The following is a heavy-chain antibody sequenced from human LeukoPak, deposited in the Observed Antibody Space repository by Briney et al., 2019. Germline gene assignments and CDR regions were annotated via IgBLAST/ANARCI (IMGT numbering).Heavy chain of an antibody. D-gene: IGHD2-2*01. J-gene: IGHJ6*03. CDR3: ARGWVPSLSYYYMDV. V-gene: IGHV4-39*07. CDR2: IYYTGST. Sequence: PSETLSLTCTVSGGSISSSSYYWGWIRQPPGKGLEWIGSIYYTGSTYYNPSLKSRVTISVDTSKTQFSLRLSSVTAADTAVYYCARGWVPSLSYYYMDVWGKGTTVTVSS. CDR1: GGSISSSSYY.